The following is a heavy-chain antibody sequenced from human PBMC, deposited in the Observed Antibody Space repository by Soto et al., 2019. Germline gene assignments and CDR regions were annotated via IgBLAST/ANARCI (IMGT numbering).Heavy chain of an antibody. CDR2: IYYSGNI. Sequence: SETLSLTCTVSGGSISSSSYYWGWIRQPPGKGLEWIGSIYYSGNIYYNPSLKSRVTVAVDTAENQVSLKVSSVTAADTAVYYCARQYYLGSGSYYYRPFDFWGQGTLVTVSS. D-gene: IGHD3-10*01. CDR3: ARQYYLGSGSYYYRPFDF. J-gene: IGHJ4*02. V-gene: IGHV4-39*01. CDR1: GGSISSSSYY.